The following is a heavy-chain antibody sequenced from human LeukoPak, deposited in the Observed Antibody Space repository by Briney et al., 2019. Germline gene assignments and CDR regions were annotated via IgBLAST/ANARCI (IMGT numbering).Heavy chain of an antibody. Sequence: SETLSLTCAVYGGSFSGYYWSWIRQPPGKGLEWIGEINHSGSANYNPSLKSRVTISVDTSKNQFSLKLSSVTAADTAVYYCARGVTGDGYNYSMGNDYWGQGTLVTVSS. CDR3: ARGVTGDGYNYSMGNDY. D-gene: IGHD5-24*01. V-gene: IGHV4-34*01. CDR2: INHSGSA. J-gene: IGHJ4*02. CDR1: GGSFSGYY.